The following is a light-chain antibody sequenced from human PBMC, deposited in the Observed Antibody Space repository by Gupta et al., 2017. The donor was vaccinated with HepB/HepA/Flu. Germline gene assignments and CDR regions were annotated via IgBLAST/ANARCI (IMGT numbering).Light chain of an antibody. CDR1: ISNIGSNP. CDR3: ATWNDSLNGRL. V-gene: IGLV1-44*01. CDR2: NNN. Sequence: QSVLTQPPSASGTPGQRVTISCSGSISNIGSNPVNWYQQLPGAAPKLLIYNNNQRPSGVPDRFSGSKSATSASLVXSGXQSEDEXDFYCATWNDSLNGRLFGTGTKVTXL. J-gene: IGLJ1*01.